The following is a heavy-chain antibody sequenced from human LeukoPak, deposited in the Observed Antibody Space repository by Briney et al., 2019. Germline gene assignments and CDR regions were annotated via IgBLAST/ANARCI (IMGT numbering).Heavy chain of an antibody. Sequence: PWGSLRLSCAASGFTFSNYWMYWVRQAPGKGLVWVSRINTDGSSTSYADSVKGRFTTSRDNAKNTLYLQMSSLRAEDTAVYYCASFGYYYDSSGYSYYYYGMDVWGQGTTVTVSS. CDR2: INTDGSST. V-gene: IGHV3-74*01. J-gene: IGHJ6*02. CDR3: ASFGYYYDSSGYSYYYYGMDV. CDR1: GFTFSNYW. D-gene: IGHD3-22*01.